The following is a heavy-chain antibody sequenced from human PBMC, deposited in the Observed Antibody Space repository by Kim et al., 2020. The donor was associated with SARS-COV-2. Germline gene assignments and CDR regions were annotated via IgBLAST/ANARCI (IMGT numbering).Heavy chain of an antibody. V-gene: IGHV4-34*01. D-gene: IGHD3-10*01. J-gene: IGHJ4*02. CDR2: INHSGST. CDR3: ARFLYGSGNGHY. CDR1: GGSFSGYY. Sequence: SETLSLTCAVYGGSFSGYYWSWIRQPPGKGLEWIGEINHSGSTNYNPSLKSRVTISVDTSKNQFSLKLSSVTAADTAVYYCARFLYGSGNGHYWGQGTLVTVSS.